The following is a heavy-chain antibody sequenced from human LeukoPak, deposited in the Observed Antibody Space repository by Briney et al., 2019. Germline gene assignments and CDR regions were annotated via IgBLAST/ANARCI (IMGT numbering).Heavy chain of an antibody. J-gene: IGHJ3*02. CDR3: AKSNGYGLVDI. CDR2: IFYSGST. V-gene: IGHV4-39*07. Sequence: SETLSLSCTVSGGSISSYYWGWVRQPPGKGLEWIGNIFYSGSTYYSPSLKSRVTISLDTSRNQFSLKLNSVTAADTAVYYCAKSNGYGLVDIWGQGTMVTVSS. CDR1: GGSISSYY. D-gene: IGHD3-10*01.